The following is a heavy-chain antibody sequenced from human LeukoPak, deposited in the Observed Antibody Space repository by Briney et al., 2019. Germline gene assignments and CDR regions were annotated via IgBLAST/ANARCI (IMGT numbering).Heavy chain of an antibody. CDR2: IYYSGST. D-gene: IGHD1-26*01. CDR3: ARGGSLDY. CDR1: GGSISSHY. J-gene: IGHJ4*02. V-gene: IGHV4-59*11. Sequence: SETLSLTGTVSGGSISSHYWSWIRQPPGKGLEWIGYIYYSGSTNYNPSLKSRVTISVDTSKNQFSLKLSSVTAADTAVYYCARGGSLDYWGQGTLVTVSS.